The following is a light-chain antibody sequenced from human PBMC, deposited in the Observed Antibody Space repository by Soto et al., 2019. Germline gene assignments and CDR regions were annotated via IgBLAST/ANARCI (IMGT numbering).Light chain of an antibody. CDR2: LEGSGSY. CDR1: SGHSSYI. Sequence: QSVLTQSSSASASLGSSVKLTCTLSSGHSSYIIAWHQQQPGKAPRYLMKLEGSGSYNKGSGVPDRFSGSSSWADRYLTISNLQFEDEANYFCETWDSNTRVFGGGTKLTVL. V-gene: IGLV4-60*02. CDR3: ETWDSNTRV. J-gene: IGLJ2*01.